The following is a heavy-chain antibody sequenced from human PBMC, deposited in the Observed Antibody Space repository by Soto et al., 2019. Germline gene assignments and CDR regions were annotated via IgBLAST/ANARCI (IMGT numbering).Heavy chain of an antibody. J-gene: IGHJ5*02. V-gene: IGHV4-4*07. D-gene: IGHD3-3*01. CDR1: REAMYGYY. Sequence: LGRTATREAMYGYYCTGILQSDGDGLEWIGRIYSSGSTNDNPSLKSRVTISLDTSMNYFYLRLSSVTAADTAVYYCARGQRFSDWFDPRGQRTLVTVHS. CDR2: IYSSGST. CDR3: ARGQRFSDWFDP.